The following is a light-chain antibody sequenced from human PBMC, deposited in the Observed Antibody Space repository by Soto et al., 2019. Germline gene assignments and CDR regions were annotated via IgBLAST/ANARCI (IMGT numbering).Light chain of an antibody. J-gene: IGLJ1*01. V-gene: IGLV2-11*01. Sequence: QSALTQPRSVSGAPGQSVTISCTGTSSDVGTYNYVSWYQQHPGRAPKLIIYDVTKRPSGVPDRFSGSKSGNTASLTISGLQAEDEADYHCCSYAGTYTFYVFGTGTKVT. CDR3: CSYAGTYTFYV. CDR1: SSDVGTYNY. CDR2: DVT.